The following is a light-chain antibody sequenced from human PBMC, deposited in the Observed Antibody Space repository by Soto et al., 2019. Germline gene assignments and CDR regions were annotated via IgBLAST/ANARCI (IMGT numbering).Light chain of an antibody. CDR3: NSYTSTSAPYV. CDR2: DVS. CDR1: SSDVGGYSY. J-gene: IGLJ1*01. Sequence: SVLTQPASLSWSPGQSSTLSCTGSSSDVGGYSYVSWYQQHPGKAPRLIIYDVSNRPSGVSNRFSGSKSGNTASLTISGLQAEDEADYYCNSYTSTSAPYVFGTGTKVTVL. V-gene: IGLV2-14*01.